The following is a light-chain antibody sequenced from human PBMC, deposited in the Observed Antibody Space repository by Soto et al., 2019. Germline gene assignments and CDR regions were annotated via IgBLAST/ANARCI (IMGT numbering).Light chain of an antibody. CDR2: GAS. Sequence: EKVLTQSPGTLSLSPGESATHSCRASQSVSNNYLAWYQQKPGQAPRLLIYGASSRATGIPDRFSGSGSGTDFTLTISRLEPEDFAVYYCQQYTSSPYTFGQGTKLEIK. J-gene: IGKJ2*01. CDR3: QQYTSSPYT. CDR1: QSVSNNY. V-gene: IGKV3-20*01.